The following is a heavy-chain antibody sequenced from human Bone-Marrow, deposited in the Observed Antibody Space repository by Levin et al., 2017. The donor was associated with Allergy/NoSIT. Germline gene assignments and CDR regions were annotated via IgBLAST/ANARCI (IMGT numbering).Heavy chain of an antibody. V-gene: IGHV1-3*01. J-gene: IGHJ4*02. CDR1: GYNFNIYA. Sequence: GASVKVSCKASGYNFNIYAIHWMRQAPGQRPVWMGWIYPGNGNTKYSRNFQGRVTITRDTSASTVFMELSRLRSDDTAVYFCARGSRYCTDGVCYSTYWGQGTLVTVSS. CDR2: IYPGNGNT. CDR3: ARGSRYCTDGVCYSTY. D-gene: IGHD2-8*01.